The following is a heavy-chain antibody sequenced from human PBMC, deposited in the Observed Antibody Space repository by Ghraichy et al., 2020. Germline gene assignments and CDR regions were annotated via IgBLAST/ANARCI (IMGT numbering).Heavy chain of an antibody. CDR3: ARGGSEKWLQLYSYYFDC. CDR1: GGSFSGYY. J-gene: IGHJ4*02. V-gene: IGHV4-34*01. Sequence: SETLSLTCSVYGGSFSGYYWSWIRQPPGKGLEWIGEINQSGSTNYNPSLKSRVFISVDTSKNQFSLELSPVTAADTAVYYCARGGSEKWLQLYSYYFDCWGQGTLVTVSS. CDR2: INQSGST. D-gene: IGHD5-24*01.